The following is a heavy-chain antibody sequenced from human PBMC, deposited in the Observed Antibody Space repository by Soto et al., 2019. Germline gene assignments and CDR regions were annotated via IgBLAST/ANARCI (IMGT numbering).Heavy chain of an antibody. V-gene: IGHV1-2*02. J-gene: IGHJ6*02. CDR3: ARERYQVLSDGMDV. CDR1: GFTFSDYY. D-gene: IGHD2-2*01. Sequence: ASVKVSCKASGFTFSDYYMHWVRGAPGQGLEWMGWLNPKSGGTTYAQKFQGRLTLSRDTSINTAYMELSRLSIDDTALYYCARERYQVLSDGMDVWGQGTTVTVSS. CDR2: LNPKSGGT.